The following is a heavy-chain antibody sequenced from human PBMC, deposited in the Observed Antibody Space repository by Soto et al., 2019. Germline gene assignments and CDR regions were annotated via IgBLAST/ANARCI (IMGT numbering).Heavy chain of an antibody. J-gene: IGHJ5*02. CDR1: GGSISSYY. D-gene: IGHD2-2*01. V-gene: IGHV4-4*07. Sequence: QVQLQESGPGLVKPSETLSLTCTVSGGSISSYYWSWIRQPAGKGLEWIGRIYTSGSTNYNPSLKSRVTMSVDTSKNQLSLKLSSVTAADTAVYYCARGPYCSSTSCYGEDNWFDPWGQGTLVTVSS. CDR3: ARGPYCSSTSCYGEDNWFDP. CDR2: IYTSGST.